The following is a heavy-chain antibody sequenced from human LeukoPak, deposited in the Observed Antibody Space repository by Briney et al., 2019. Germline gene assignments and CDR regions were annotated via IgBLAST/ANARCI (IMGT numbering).Heavy chain of an antibody. CDR1: GGTFSSYA. CDR2: IIPIFGTA. J-gene: IGHJ4*02. D-gene: IGHD2-2*01. V-gene: IGHV1-69*13. Sequence: SVKVSCKASGGTFSSYAISWVRQAPGQGLEWMGGIIPIFGTANYAQKFQGRVTITADESTSTAYMELSSLRSEDTAVYYCARGDIVVVPAASSTALFDYWGQGTLVTVSS. CDR3: ARGDIVVVPAASSTALFDY.